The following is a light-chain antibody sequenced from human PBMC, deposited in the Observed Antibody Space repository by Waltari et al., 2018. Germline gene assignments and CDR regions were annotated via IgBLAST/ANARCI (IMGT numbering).Light chain of an antibody. CDR1: QSVSSY. CDR3: QQRSNWPPWT. V-gene: IGKV3-11*01. Sequence: EIVLTQSPATLSLSPGERASISCRASQSVSSYLAWYQQKPGQGPRLLIYDASTRATGIPARFSGSGSGPDFTLTLSSLEPEDFAVYYCQQRSNWPPWTFGQGTKVEIK. J-gene: IGKJ1*01. CDR2: DAS.